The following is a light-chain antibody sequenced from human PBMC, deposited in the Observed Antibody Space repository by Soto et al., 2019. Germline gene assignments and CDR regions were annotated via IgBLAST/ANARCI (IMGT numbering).Light chain of an antibody. CDR3: QQHCGSPLIT. CDR1: QSVSSNY. Sequence: EIVLTQSPGTLSLSPGEKATLSCRASQSVSSNYFAWYQQKPGQAPRLLIYFASIRATGIPDRFSGSGSATDFSLTISRLEPEDSAVYYCQQHCGSPLITFGPGTKVDVK. V-gene: IGKV3-20*01. CDR2: FAS. J-gene: IGKJ3*01.